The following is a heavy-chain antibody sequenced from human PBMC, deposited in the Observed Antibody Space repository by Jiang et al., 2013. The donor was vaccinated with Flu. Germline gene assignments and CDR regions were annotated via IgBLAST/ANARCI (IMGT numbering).Heavy chain of an antibody. D-gene: IGHD2-15*01. CDR3: ARDGHGIGYCSGGSCYSPAFDI. J-gene: IGHJ3*02. V-gene: IGHV1-46*01. CDR2: INPSGGST. CDR1: GYTFTSYY. Sequence: EVKKPGASVKVSCKASGYTFTSYYMHWVRQAPGQGLEWMGIINPSGGSTSYAQKFQGRVTMTRDTSTSTVYMELSSLRSEDTAVYYCARDGHGIGYCSGGSCYSPAFDIWGQGTMVTVSS.